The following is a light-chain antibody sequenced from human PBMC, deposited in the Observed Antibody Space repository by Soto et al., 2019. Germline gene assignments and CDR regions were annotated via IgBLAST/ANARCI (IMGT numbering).Light chain of an antibody. CDR3: SSYTGSNTYVL. CDR2: EVS. Sequence: QSALTQPASVSGSPGQSITISCTGTSSDVGGYNYVSWYQQHPGKAPKLMIYEVSNRPSGVSNRFSGSKSGNTASLTISGLQAEDEADYYCSSYTGSNTYVLFGGGTKLTVL. V-gene: IGLV2-14*01. CDR1: SSDVGGYNY. J-gene: IGLJ2*01.